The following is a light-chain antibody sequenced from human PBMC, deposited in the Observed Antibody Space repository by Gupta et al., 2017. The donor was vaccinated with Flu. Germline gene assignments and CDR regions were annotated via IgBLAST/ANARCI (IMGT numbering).Light chain of an antibody. CDR1: QGFRSY. Sequence: DIQLTQSPSFLSASVGDRVTITCRASQGFRSYLAWYQQKPGKAPNLLIYAASTSQSGVPSRFSGSGSGTEFTLTIRSMQPEDFATYYCQQLNSYPRTFGQGTKVEIK. CDR2: AAS. CDR3: QQLNSYPRT. V-gene: IGKV1-9*01. J-gene: IGKJ1*01.